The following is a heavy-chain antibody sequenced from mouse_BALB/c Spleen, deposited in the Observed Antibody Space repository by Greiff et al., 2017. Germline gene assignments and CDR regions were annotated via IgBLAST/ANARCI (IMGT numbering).Heavy chain of an antibody. CDR1: GYSITSDYA. Sequence: EVKLMESGPGLVKPSQSLSLTCTVTGYSITSDYAWNWIRQFPGNKLEWMGYISYSGSTSYNPSLKSRISITRDTSKNQFFLQLNSVTTEDTATYYCARYGSSLYYAMDYWGQGTSVTVSS. D-gene: IGHD1-1*01. CDR3: ARYGSSLYYAMDY. CDR2: ISYSGST. J-gene: IGHJ4*01. V-gene: IGHV3-2*02.